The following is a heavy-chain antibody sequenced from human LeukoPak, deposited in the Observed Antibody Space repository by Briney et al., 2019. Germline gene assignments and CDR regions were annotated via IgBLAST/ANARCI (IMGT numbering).Heavy chain of an antibody. D-gene: IGHD3-22*01. V-gene: IGHV1-18*04. J-gene: IGHJ4*02. CDR3: ARDDYYYESVGYYYLDY. CDR1: GYIFISYG. Sequence: ASVKVSCKASGYIFISYGINWVRQAPGQGLEWMGWISTYNGHTNFTQKFQDRVTLTTDTSTNTAYMELRGLRSDDTAVYYCARDDYYYESVGYYYLDYWGQGTLVTVSS. CDR2: ISTYNGHT.